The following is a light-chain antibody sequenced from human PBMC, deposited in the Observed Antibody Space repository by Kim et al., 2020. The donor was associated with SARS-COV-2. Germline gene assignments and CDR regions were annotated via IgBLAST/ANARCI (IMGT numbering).Light chain of an antibody. Sequence: GQSVTISCTGTSSDVGGYNYVYWYQQRPGNAHKFMIYDVNKRPSGVPDRVSRYKSGKTASLNISGLKAEDEADYYCGSYAGSYTYVFGTGNKVTVL. CDR1: SSDVGGYNY. CDR3: GSYAGSYTYV. CDR2: DVN. J-gene: IGLJ1*01. V-gene: IGLV2-11*01.